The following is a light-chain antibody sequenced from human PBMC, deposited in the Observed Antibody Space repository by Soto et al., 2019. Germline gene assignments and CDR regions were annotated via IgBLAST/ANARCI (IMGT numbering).Light chain of an antibody. CDR3: SSYTTTSTLVI. CDR2: DVS. J-gene: IGLJ2*01. Sequence: QSALTQPASVSGSPGQSITISCTGTISDVGGYNYVSWYQQRPGKAPKLMIYDVSNRPSGVSNRFSGSKSDNTASLTISGLQAEDEADYICSSYTTTSTLVIFGGGTKLTVL. CDR1: ISDVGGYNY. V-gene: IGLV2-14*01.